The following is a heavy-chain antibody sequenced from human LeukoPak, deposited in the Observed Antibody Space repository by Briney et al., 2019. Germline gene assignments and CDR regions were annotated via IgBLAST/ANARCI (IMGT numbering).Heavy chain of an antibody. Sequence: ASVKVSCKASGYTFTNYAMNWVRQAPGQGLEWMGWINTNTGNPTYAQGFTGRFVFSLDTSVGTAYLQISSLKTEDTAVYYCARRSMVQHLDVWGKGTTVTVSS. CDR1: GYTFTNYA. V-gene: IGHV7-4-1*02. J-gene: IGHJ6*04. D-gene: IGHD3-10*01. CDR2: INTNTGNP. CDR3: ARRSMVQHLDV.